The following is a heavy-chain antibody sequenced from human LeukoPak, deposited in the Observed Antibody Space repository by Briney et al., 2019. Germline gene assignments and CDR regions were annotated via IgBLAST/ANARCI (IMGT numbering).Heavy chain of an antibody. CDR1: GGSFSGYY. Sequence: SETLSLTCAVYGGSFSGYYWSWIRQPPGKGLEWIGEINHSGSTNYNPSLKSRVTISVDTSKNQFSLKLSSVTVADTAVYYCARGPLADILTGYYSIDFDYWGQGTLVTVSS. J-gene: IGHJ4*02. D-gene: IGHD3-9*01. CDR3: ARGPLADILTGYYSIDFDY. CDR2: INHSGST. V-gene: IGHV4-34*01.